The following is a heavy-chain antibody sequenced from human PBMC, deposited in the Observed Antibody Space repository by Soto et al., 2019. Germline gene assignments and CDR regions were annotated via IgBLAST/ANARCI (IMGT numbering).Heavy chain of an antibody. CDR3: ARSVGATFLDF. J-gene: IGHJ4*02. V-gene: IGHV4-59*01. CDR1: YGSISNYY. D-gene: IGHD1-26*01. CDR2: VYYSGST. Sequence: QVQLQESGPGLVKPSETLSLTCTVSYGSISNYYWSWIRQPPGKGLEWIGYVYYSGSTTYHPSLKSRVTISVDTSKNLFSLKLSSVTAADTAVYYCARSVGATFLDFWGQGTLVTVSS.